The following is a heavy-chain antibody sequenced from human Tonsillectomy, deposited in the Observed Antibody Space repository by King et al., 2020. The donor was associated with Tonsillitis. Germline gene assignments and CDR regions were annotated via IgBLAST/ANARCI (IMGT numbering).Heavy chain of an antibody. CDR1: GFTFSSSA. J-gene: IGHJ3*02. CDR2: ISGSGVTT. D-gene: IGHD2/OR15-2a*01. Sequence: VQLVESGGGLVQPGGSLRLSCIASGFTFSSSAVNWVRQAPGQGLEWVSTISGSGVTTYYADSVKGRFTISRDNSKNTLYLQINSLRAEETAEYFCARSILVLFNAFDIWGQGTMVTVSS. CDR3: ARSILVLFNAFDI. V-gene: IGHV3-23*04.